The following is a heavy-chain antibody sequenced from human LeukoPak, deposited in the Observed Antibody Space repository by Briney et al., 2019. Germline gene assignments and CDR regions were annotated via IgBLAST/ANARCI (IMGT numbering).Heavy chain of an antibody. Sequence: SETLSLNCAVYGGSFSGYYWSWIRQPPGKGLEWIGEINHSGSTNYNPSLKSRVTISVDTSKNQFSLKLSSVTAADTAVYYCARARKRFDPWGQGTLVTVSS. CDR1: GGSFSGYY. CDR2: INHSGST. CDR3: ARARKRFDP. V-gene: IGHV4-34*01. J-gene: IGHJ5*02.